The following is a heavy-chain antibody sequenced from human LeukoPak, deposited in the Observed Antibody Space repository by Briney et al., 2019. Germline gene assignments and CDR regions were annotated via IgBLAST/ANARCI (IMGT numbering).Heavy chain of an antibody. CDR2: IYSGGSA. Sequence: GGSLRLSCAASGFTVSSSYMSWVRQAPGKGLEWVSVIYSGGSAYYADSVKGRFTISRDNSKNTLYLEVISLTAEDTAVYYCAKDDAWLRFGEWSQGTLVTVSS. V-gene: IGHV3-53*01. CDR1: GFTVSSSY. CDR3: AKDDAWLRFGE. J-gene: IGHJ4*02. D-gene: IGHD3-10*01.